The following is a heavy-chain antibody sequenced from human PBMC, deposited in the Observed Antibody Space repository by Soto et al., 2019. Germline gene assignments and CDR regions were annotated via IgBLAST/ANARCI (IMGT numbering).Heavy chain of an antibody. CDR1: ESTVSRDW. J-gene: IGHJ4*02. CDR3: SGGVGDAF. CDR2: TNQDGSQK. Sequence: EVHLVESGGGLVQTGGSLRLSCAISESTVSRDWMNWVRQAPGKGLEWVAQTNQDGSQKYYVDSVKGRFTNSRDNAKKSLFLQMNSLRAGDTAMYYCSGGVGDAFWGQGTLVTVSS. D-gene: IGHD1-26*01. V-gene: IGHV3-7*01.